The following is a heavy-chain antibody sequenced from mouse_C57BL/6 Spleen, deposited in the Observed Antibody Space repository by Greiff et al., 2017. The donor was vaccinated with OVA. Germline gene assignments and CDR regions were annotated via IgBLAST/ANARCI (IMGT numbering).Heavy chain of an antibody. CDR3: GGGSSDVDFDC. CDR2: INPSSGYT. D-gene: IGHD1-1*01. V-gene: IGHV1-7*01. Sequence: QVHVKQSGAELAKPGASVKLSCKASGYTFTSYWMHWVKQRPGQGLEWIGYINPSSGYTKYNQKFKDKATLTADKSSSTAYMQLSSVAYEDSDDYYCGGGSSDVDFDCWGHGATLTVSS. CDR1: GYTFTSYW. J-gene: IGHJ2*01.